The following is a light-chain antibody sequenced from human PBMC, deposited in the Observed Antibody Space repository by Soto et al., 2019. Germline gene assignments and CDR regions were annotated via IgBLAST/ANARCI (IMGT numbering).Light chain of an antibody. CDR1: SSNIGSNY. CDR2: RNN. CDR3: AAWDDSLSAL. Sequence: QSALTQPPSASGTPGQRVTISCSGSSSNIGSNYVYCYQQLPGTAPKLLIYRNNQRPSGVPDRFSGSKSGTSASLAISGLRSEDEADYYCAAWDDSLSALFGTGTKVTVL. J-gene: IGLJ1*01. V-gene: IGLV1-47*01.